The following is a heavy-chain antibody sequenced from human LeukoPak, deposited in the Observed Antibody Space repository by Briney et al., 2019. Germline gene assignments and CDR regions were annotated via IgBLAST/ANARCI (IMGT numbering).Heavy chain of an antibody. V-gene: IGHV4-31*03. D-gene: IGHD2-2*01. CDR1: GGSISSGGYY. CDR2: IYYSGST. J-gene: IGHJ3*02. Sequence: SETLSLTCTVSGGSISSGGYYWSWIRQHPGKGLEWFGYIYYSGSTYYNPSLKSRVTISVDTSKNQFSLKLSSVTAADTAVYYCARALIVVVPAAMALHAFDIWGQGTMVTVSS. CDR3: ARALIVVVPAAMALHAFDI.